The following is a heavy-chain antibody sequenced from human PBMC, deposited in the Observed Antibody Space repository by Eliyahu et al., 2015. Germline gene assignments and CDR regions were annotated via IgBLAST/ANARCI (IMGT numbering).Heavy chain of an antibody. Sequence: EVQLVQSGAEVKKPGEXLKIXCKGSGYSFTSYWIGXVRXMPGKGREWMGVIYPGDSDTRYRPSFQGQVTISADKPISTAYLQWSSLKASDTAMYYCARHKDSSSSEAGWEGFAFDYWGQGTLVTVSS. CDR3: ARHKDSSSSEAGWEGFAFDY. CDR1: GYSFTSYW. D-gene: IGHD6-6*01. J-gene: IGHJ4*02. CDR2: IYPGDSDT. V-gene: IGHV5-51*01.